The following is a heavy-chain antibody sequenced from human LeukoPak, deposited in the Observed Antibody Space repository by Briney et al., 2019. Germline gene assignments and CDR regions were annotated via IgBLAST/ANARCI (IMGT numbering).Heavy chain of an antibody. CDR2: ISGSGGST. CDR1: GFTFSSYV. J-gene: IGHJ4*02. D-gene: IGHD1-26*01. V-gene: IGHV3-23*01. Sequence: QAGGSLRLSCAASGFTFSSYVMSWARQAPGKGLEWVSAISGSGGSTYYADSVKGRFTISRDNSKNTLYLQMNSLRAEDTAVYYCAKKMYSGSYYDYFDYWGQGTLVTVSS. CDR3: AKKMYSGSYYDYFDY.